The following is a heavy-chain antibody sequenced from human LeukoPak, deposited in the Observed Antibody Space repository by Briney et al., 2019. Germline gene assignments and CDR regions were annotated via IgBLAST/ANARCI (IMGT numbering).Heavy chain of an antibody. CDR1: GFSFRTYN. Sequence: PGGSLRLSCTASGFSFRTYNLHWVRQAPGKGLEWVAVISYNGGYIHYEDSVKGRFTISRDDSKNTLSLQMSGLRAEDTALYYCARDWDSRGYFDYWGQGTLVTVSS. D-gene: IGHD6-13*01. CDR3: ARDWDSRGYFDY. V-gene: IGHV3-33*01. CDR2: ISYNGGYI. J-gene: IGHJ4*02.